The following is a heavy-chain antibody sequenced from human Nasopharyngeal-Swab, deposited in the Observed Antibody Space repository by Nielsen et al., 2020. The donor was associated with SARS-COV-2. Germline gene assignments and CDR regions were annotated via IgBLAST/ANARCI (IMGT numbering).Heavy chain of an antibody. V-gene: IGHV1-8*01. D-gene: IGHD2-2*01. CDR3: AGVAEHYCSSTSCYAYYYYYYMDV. J-gene: IGHJ6*03. Sequence: VKVSCKASGYTFTSYDINWVRQATGQGLEWMGWMNPNSGNTGYAQKFQGRVTMTRNTSISTAYMELSSLRSEDTAVYYCAGVAEHYCSSTSCYAYYYYYYMDVWGKGTTVTVSS. CDR2: MNPNSGNT. CDR1: GYTFTSYD.